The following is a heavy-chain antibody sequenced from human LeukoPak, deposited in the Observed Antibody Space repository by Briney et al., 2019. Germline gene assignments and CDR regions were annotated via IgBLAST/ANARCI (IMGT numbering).Heavy chain of an antibody. V-gene: IGHV4-31*03. Sequence: NPSETLSLTCTVSGCSISSGGYYWSWLRQHPGKGLEWIGYIYYSGSTYYNPSINSRITISVDTSKNQFFLKMSLVAAADTAYYYGARADGGGYYCAYWSQGTLVTVSA. CDR2: IYYSGST. CDR1: GCSISSGGYY. CDR3: ARADGGGYYCAY. D-gene: IGHD6-19*01. J-gene: IGHJ4*02.